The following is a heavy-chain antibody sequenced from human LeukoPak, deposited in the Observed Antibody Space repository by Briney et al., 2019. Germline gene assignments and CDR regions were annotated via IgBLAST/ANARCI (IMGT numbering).Heavy chain of an antibody. Sequence: GGSVKVSPKTSGGTFNNAAISWVREAPGQGVEGLGGIMPLFGTAGYAQKFQGRVTITKDESTRTVYLELTSLTSDDTAVYYCARDVHGDYGSGWFDPWGQGTLVSVSS. CDR3: ARDVHGDYGSGWFDP. V-gene: IGHV1-69*05. CDR1: GGTFNNAA. D-gene: IGHD4-17*01. J-gene: IGHJ5*02. CDR2: IMPLFGTA.